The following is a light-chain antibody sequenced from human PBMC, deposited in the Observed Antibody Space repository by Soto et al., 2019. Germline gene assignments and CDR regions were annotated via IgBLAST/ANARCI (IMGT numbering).Light chain of an antibody. J-gene: IGKJ1*01. V-gene: IGKV1-6*01. CDR3: LQDYNYPWT. CDR2: AAS. Sequence: AIQMTQSPSSLSASVGDRVTITCRASQGIRNNLGWYQQKPGKAPKLLIYAASSLQSGVPSRFNGSGSGSDFTLTISSLQPEDFTTYYCLQDYNYPWTFGQGTKVEVK. CDR1: QGIRNN.